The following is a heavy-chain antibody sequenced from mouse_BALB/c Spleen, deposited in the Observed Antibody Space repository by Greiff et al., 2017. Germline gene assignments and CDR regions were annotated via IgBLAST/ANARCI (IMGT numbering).Heavy chain of an antibody. CDR1: GFTFSSYA. D-gene: IGHD5-5*01. CDR3: ATTYFAY. V-gene: IGHV5-9-4*01. J-gene: IGHJ3*01. Sequence: EVKLVESGGGLVKPGGSLKLSCAASGFTFSSYAMSWFRQSPEKRLVWVAEISSGGSYTYYPDTVTGRFTISRDNAKNTLYLAMSSLRSEDTAMYYCATTYFAYWGQGTLVTVSA. CDR2: ISSGGSYT.